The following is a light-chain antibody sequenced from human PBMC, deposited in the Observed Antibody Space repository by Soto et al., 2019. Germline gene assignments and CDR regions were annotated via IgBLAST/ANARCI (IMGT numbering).Light chain of an antibody. J-gene: IGLJ2*01. V-gene: IGLV2-14*01. CDR1: SSDVGGYNY. Sequence: QSALTQPASVSGSPGQSIAISCTGTSSDVGGYNYVSWFQQHPGKAPKFLIYDVSNRPSGVSDRFSGSKSGNTASLTISGLQADDEADYYCSSYTSSSTYVVFGGGTQLTVL. CDR2: DVS. CDR3: SSYTSSSTYVV.